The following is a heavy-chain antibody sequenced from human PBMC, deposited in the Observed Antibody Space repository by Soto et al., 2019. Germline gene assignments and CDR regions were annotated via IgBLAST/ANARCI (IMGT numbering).Heavy chain of an antibody. D-gene: IGHD6-19*01. Sequence: GGSLRLSCAASGFTFSNAWMSWVRQAPGKGLEWVGRIKSKTDGGTTDYAAPVKGRFTISRDDSKNTLYLQMNSLKTEDTAVYYCTTDAEPYSSGWYGMVGYFDYWGQGTLVTVSS. V-gene: IGHV3-15*01. CDR1: GFTFSNAW. CDR2: IKSKTDGGTT. J-gene: IGHJ4*02. CDR3: TTDAEPYSSGWYGMVGYFDY.